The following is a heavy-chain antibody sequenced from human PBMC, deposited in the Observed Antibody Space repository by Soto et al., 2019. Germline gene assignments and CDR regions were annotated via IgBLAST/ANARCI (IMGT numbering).Heavy chain of an antibody. D-gene: IGHD3-10*01. CDR1: GYTFTSYG. V-gene: IGHV1-18*01. CDR2: ISAYNGNT. J-gene: IGHJ5*02. Sequence: GSSVKVSCKASGYTFTSYGISWVRQAPGQGLEWMGWISAYNGNTNYAQKLQGRVTMTTDTSTSTAYMELRSLRSDDTAVYYCARARIGTGSGSPNWFDTWGQGPLVTVSS. CDR3: ARARIGTGSGSPNWFDT.